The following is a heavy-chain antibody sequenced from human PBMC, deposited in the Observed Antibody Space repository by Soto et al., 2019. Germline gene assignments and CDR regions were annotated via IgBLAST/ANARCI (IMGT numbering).Heavy chain of an antibody. V-gene: IGHV1-18*01. CDR3: ARDHYDFWSGDDSSSFLY. CDR1: GYTFTSYG. Sequence: ASVKVSCKASGYTFTSYGISWVRQAPGQGLEWMGWISAYNGNTNYAQKLQGRVTMTTDTSTSTAYMELRSLRSDDTAVYYCARDHYDFWSGDDSSSFLYSGQATLVTVSS. D-gene: IGHD3-3*01. J-gene: IGHJ4*02. CDR2: ISAYNGNT.